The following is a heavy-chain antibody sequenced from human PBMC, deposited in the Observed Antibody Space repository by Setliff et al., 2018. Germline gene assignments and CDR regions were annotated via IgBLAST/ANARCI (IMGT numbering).Heavy chain of an antibody. CDR3: ARGWGSGWSKEGAFDI. J-gene: IGHJ3*02. CDR2: IDHSGST. CDR1: GGSFSGYY. D-gene: IGHD6-19*01. Sequence: SETLSLTCAVYGGSFSGYYWSWIRQPPGKGPEWIGEIDHSGSTNYNPSLKSRVTISVDTSKNQFSLKLSSVTAADTAVYYCARGWGSGWSKEGAFDIWGQGTMVTVSS. V-gene: IGHV4-34*01.